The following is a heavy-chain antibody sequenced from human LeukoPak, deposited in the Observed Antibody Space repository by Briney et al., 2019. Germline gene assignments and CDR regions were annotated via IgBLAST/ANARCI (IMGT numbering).Heavy chain of an antibody. Sequence: SVKVSCKASGGTFSSYAISWVRQAPGQGLEWMGGIIPIFGTANYAQKFQGRVTITADKSTSTAYMELSSLRSEDTAVYYCAREYYDYVWGSYRSWYYFDYWGQGTLVTVSS. V-gene: IGHV1-69*06. CDR1: GGTFSSYA. CDR2: IIPIFGTA. J-gene: IGHJ4*02. CDR3: AREYYDYVWGSYRSWYYFDY. D-gene: IGHD3-16*02.